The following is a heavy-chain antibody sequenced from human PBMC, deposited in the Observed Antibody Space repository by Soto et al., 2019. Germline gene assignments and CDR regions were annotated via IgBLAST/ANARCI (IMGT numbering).Heavy chain of an antibody. V-gene: IGHV4-61*01. CDR1: GGSVSSGSYY. J-gene: IGHJ6*02. CDR2: IYYSGST. Sequence: QVQLQESGPGLVKPSETLSLTCTVSGGSVSSGSYYWSWIRQPPGKGLEWIGYIYYSGSTHYNPPLKSRVTLSVDTSKNQFSLKLSSVTAADTAVYYCASVTRTCISTSCYRYYYGMDVWGQGTTVTVSS. D-gene: IGHD2-2*02. CDR3: ASVTRTCISTSCYRYYYGMDV.